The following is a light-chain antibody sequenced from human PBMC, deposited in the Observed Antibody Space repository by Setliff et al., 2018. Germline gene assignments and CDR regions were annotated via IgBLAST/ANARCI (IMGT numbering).Light chain of an antibody. CDR3: GAWDRSLGVYV. Sequence: QSVLTQPPSVSAAPGQKVTISCSGSSSNIGNNYVSWYQQLPGTAPKLLIYDNKRPSGIPDRFSGSKSGTSATLGITGLQTGDEADYYCGAWDRSLGVYVFGTGTKVTV. CDR2: DNK. CDR1: SSNIGNNY. V-gene: IGLV1-51*01. J-gene: IGLJ1*01.